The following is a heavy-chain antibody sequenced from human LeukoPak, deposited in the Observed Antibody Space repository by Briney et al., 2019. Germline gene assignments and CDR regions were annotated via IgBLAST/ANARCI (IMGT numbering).Heavy chain of an antibody. CDR2: SDPEDGET. Sequence: ASVKVSCKVSGYTLTELSMHWVRQAPGKGLEWMGGSDPEDGETIYAQKFQGRVTMTEDTSTDTAYMELSSLRSEDTAVYYCATVFEAAAGFDYWGQGTLVTVSS. CDR3: ATVFEAAAGFDY. J-gene: IGHJ4*02. D-gene: IGHD6-13*01. CDR1: GYTLTELS. V-gene: IGHV1-24*01.